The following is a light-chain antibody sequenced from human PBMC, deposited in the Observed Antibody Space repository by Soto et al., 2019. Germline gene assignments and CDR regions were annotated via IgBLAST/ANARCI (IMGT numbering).Light chain of an antibody. Sequence: IVLTQSPDTLSLSPGETATLSCRASESLSTYLGWYQQRPGQAPRLLIYDASYRATGIPARFSGSGSGTDFTLTISSLQPEDFATYYCQQSFSTPTFGQGTRLEIK. CDR3: QQSFSTPT. J-gene: IGKJ5*01. CDR2: DAS. V-gene: IGKV3-11*01. CDR1: ESLSTY.